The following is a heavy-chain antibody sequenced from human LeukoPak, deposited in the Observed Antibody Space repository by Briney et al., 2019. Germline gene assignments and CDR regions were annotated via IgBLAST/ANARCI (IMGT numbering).Heavy chain of an antibody. CDR1: GGTFSSYA. CDR2: IIPILGIA. J-gene: IGHJ4*02. Sequence: ASVKVSCKASGGTFSSYAISWVRQAPGQGLEWMGRIIPILGIANYAQKFQGRVTITADKSTSTAYMELSSLRSEDTAVYYCARSGLGRVGASDYWGQGTLVTVSS. D-gene: IGHD1-26*01. CDR3: ARSGLGRVGASDY. V-gene: IGHV1-69*04.